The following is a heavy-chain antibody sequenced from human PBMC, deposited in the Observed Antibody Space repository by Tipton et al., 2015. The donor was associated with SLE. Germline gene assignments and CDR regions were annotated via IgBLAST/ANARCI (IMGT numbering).Heavy chain of an antibody. D-gene: IGHD6-6*01. CDR3: ARELQQLVAFDI. CDR1: GGSISSGGYY. CDR2: IYYSGST. Sequence: TLSLTCTVSGGSISSGGYYWSWIRQHPGKGLEWIGYIYYSGSTYYNPSLKSRVTISVDTSKNQFSLKLSSVTAADTAVYYCARELQQLVAFDIWGQGTMVTVSS. J-gene: IGHJ3*02. V-gene: IGHV4-31*03.